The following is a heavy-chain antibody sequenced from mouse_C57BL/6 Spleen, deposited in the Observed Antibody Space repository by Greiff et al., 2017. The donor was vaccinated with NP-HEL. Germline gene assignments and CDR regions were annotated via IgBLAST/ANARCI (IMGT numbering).Heavy chain of an antibody. J-gene: IGHJ1*03. Sequence: QVHVKQSGPELVKPGASVKISCKASGYAFSSSWMNWVKQRPGKGLEWIGRIYPGDGDTNYNGKFKGKATLTADKSSSTAYMQLSSLTSEDSAVYFCARSGGHYYGSSYPLYFDVWGTGTTVTVSS. D-gene: IGHD1-1*01. V-gene: IGHV1-82*01. CDR1: GYAFSSSW. CDR3: ARSGGHYYGSSYPLYFDV. CDR2: IYPGDGDT.